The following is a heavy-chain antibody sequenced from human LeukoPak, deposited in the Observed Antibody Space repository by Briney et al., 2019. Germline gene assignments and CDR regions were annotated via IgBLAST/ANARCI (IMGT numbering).Heavy chain of an antibody. D-gene: IGHD6-13*01. Sequence: GGSLRLSCAVSGFTFNNYAMSWVRQAPGKGLEWVSAISGSGGSTYYADSVKGRFTISRDNSKNTLYLQMNSLRAEDTAVYYCAKEQQQRGPANWFDPWGQGTLVTVSS. CDR2: ISGSGGST. CDR1: GFTFNNYA. CDR3: AKEQQQRGPANWFDP. J-gene: IGHJ5*02. V-gene: IGHV3-23*01.